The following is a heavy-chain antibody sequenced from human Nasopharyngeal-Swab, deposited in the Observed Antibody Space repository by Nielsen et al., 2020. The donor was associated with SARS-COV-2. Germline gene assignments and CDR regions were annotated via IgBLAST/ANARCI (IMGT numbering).Heavy chain of an antibody. CDR2: ISSSSSTK. V-gene: IGHV3-48*01. CDR3: AKDGGGGVQSIAAAGTHFDY. J-gene: IGHJ4*02. Sequence: GESLKISCAASGFTLSSNSMNWVRQAPGKGLEWVPYISSSSSTKYNADSVKGRFTISRDNAKNSLYLQMNSLRAEDTAVYYCAKDGGGGVQSIAAAGTHFDYWGQGTLVTVSS. CDR1: GFTLSSNS. D-gene: IGHD6-13*01.